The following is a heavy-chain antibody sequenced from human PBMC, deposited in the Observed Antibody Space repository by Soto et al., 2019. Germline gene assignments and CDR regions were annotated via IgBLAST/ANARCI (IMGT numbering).Heavy chain of an antibody. J-gene: IGHJ6*02. CDR3: ARPYIVGVPAATRESAGYYYYGMDV. Sequence: GGSLRLSCAASGFTFSSYGMHWVRQAPGKGLEWVAVIWYDGSNKYYADSVKGRFTISRDNSKNTMYLQMNSLRAEDTAVYYCARPYIVGVPAATRESAGYYYYGMDVWGQGTTVTVSS. V-gene: IGHV3-33*01. CDR2: IWYDGSNK. D-gene: IGHD2-2*01. CDR1: GFTFSSYG.